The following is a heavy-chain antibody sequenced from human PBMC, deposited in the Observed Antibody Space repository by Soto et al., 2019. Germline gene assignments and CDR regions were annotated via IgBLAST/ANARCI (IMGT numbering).Heavy chain of an antibody. CDR1: GESISSGGYY. D-gene: IGHD6-6*01. Sequence: QVQLQESGPRLVRPSQTLSLTCNVSGESISSGGYYWSWIRHHPGKGLEWIGYIYDSESAYYNSSLKSRVIISMDTSKNHFAMRLSSVTAADTAVYYCARASSSSSAADYWGQGTLVTVSS. J-gene: IGHJ4*02. V-gene: IGHV4-31*03. CDR3: ARASSSSSAADY. CDR2: IYDSESA.